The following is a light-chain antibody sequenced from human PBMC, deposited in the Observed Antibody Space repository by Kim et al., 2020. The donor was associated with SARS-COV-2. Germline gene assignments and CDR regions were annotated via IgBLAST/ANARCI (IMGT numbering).Light chain of an antibody. CDR2: AAS. CDR1: QGISNY. J-gene: IGKJ5*01. Sequence: DIQMTQSPSSLSASVGDRVTITCRASQGISNYLAWYQQRPGKVPKLLIYAASTLQSGVPSRFSGSGSGTDFTLTISSLQPEDVASYYCQNYNSAPITFGQGTRLEIK. CDR3: QNYNSAPIT. V-gene: IGKV1-27*01.